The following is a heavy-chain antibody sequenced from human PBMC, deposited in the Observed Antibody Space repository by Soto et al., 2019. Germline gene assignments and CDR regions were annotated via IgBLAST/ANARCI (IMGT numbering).Heavy chain of an antibody. CDR3: AREVAVAGILNWFDP. V-gene: IGHV4-59*01. Sequence: SETLSLTCTASGCSISTYYWSWIRQPPGKGLEWIGYIYYSGSTNYNPSLKSRVTISVDTSKNQFSLKLSSVTAADTAVYYCAREVAVAGILNWFDPWGQGTPVTVSS. D-gene: IGHD6-19*01. CDR2: IYYSGST. CDR1: GCSISTYY. J-gene: IGHJ5*02.